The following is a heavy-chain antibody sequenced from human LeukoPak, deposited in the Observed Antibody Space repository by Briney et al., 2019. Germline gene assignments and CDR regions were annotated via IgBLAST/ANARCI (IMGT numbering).Heavy chain of an antibody. D-gene: IGHD2-15*01. Sequence: GGSLRLSCAASGFTFSCYAMSWVRQAPGKGLEWVSAISGSGGSTYYADSVKGRFTISRDNSKNTLYLQMNSLRAEDTAVYYCARDLGYCSGGSCSPRGYFDYWGQGTLVTVSS. J-gene: IGHJ4*02. CDR3: ARDLGYCSGGSCSPRGYFDY. CDR1: GFTFSCYA. V-gene: IGHV3-23*01. CDR2: ISGSGGST.